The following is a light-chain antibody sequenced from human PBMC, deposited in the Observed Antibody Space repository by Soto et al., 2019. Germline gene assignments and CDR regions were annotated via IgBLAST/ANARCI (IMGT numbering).Light chain of an antibody. Sequence: EIVMTQSPVTLSLSPGERATLSCRASQSFRGLLAWYQQKPGQAPRLLIYDASSRATGIPDRFSGSGSGTDFTLTISRLEPEDFGVYYCQQYGSSPQTFGPGTKVDIK. CDR2: DAS. J-gene: IGKJ1*01. CDR1: QSFRGL. V-gene: IGKV3-20*01. CDR3: QQYGSSPQT.